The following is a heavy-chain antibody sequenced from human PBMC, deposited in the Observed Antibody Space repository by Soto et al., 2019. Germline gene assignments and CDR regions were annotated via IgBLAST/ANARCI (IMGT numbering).Heavy chain of an antibody. J-gene: IGHJ6*03. CDR3: AKGGYWNYVSYYYYMDV. CDR2: ISYDGSNK. CDR1: GFTFSSYG. D-gene: IGHD1-7*01. V-gene: IGHV3-30*18. Sequence: LRLSCAASGFTFSSYGMHWVRQAPGKGLEWVAVISYDGSNKYYADSVKGRFTISRDNSKNTLYLQMNSLRAEDTAVYYCAKGGYWNYVSYYYYMDVWGKGTTVTVSS.